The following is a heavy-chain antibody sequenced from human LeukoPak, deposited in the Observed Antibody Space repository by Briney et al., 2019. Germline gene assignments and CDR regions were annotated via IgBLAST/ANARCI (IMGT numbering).Heavy chain of an antibody. CDR3: TRDPFGSKGLFHS. V-gene: IGHV3-53*01. CDR2: IYSDGTT. J-gene: IGHJ4*02. D-gene: IGHD2/OR15-2a*01. Sequence: PGGSLRLSCAASGFIVSNNYMNWVRQAPGKGLEWVSIIYSDGTTYYADSVKGRFTISRDNSKNTLYLQMNSLRAEDTAVYYCTRDPFGSKGLFHSWGRGTLVSVSS. CDR1: GFIVSNNY.